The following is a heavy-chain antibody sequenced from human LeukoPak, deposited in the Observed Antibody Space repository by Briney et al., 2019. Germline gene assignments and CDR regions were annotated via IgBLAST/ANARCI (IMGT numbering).Heavy chain of an antibody. CDR1: GFTFSSYG. CDR3: AKEEGGSGVSCYSWWYTIDY. J-gene: IGHJ4*02. Sequence: GGSLRLSCAASGFTFSSYGMHWVRQAPGKGLEWVAFIRYDGSNKYYADSVKGRSTISRDNSKNTLYLQMNSLRAEDTAVYYCAKEEGGSGVSCYSWWYTIDYWGQGTLVTVSS. V-gene: IGHV3-30*02. CDR2: IRYDGSNK. D-gene: IGHD2-15*01.